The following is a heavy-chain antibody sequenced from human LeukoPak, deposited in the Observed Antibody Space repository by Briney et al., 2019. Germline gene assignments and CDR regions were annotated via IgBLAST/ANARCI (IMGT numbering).Heavy chain of an antibody. CDR1: GVTFEDNG. CDR3: ATHSYYYGSGSYPHYLDY. J-gene: IGHJ4*02. CDR2: LNWNGGRT. Sequence: GGSLRLSCADSGVTFEDNGVSWGRQGPGKGVGRGSGLNWNGGRTVYADSVKGRFTISRDNARNSLYLQMNSLRTEDTALYYCATHSYYYGSGSYPHYLDYWGQGTLITVSA. V-gene: IGHV3-20*04. D-gene: IGHD3-10*01.